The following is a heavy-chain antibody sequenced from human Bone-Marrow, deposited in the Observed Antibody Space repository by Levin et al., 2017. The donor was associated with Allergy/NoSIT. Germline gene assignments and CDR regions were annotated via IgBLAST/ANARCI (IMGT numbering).Heavy chain of an antibody. CDR3: ATPRHDLLERGYNYGSPFDY. D-gene: IGHD5-18*01. Sequence: PGESLKISCKASGGTFSTYTISWVRQAPGQGLEWMGRIIPILGKRNYAQMFQGRVTITANISTSTAYMELSSLKSEDTAVYYCATPRHDLLERGYNYGSPFDYWGQGTLVTVSS. J-gene: IGHJ4*02. V-gene: IGHV1-69*02. CDR2: IIPILGKR. CDR1: GGTFSTYT.